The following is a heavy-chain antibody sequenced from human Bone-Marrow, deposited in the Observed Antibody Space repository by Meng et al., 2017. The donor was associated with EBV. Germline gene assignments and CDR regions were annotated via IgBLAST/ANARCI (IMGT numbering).Heavy chain of an antibody. Sequence: EVQLVESGGGLVKPGGSLRLSCAASGFPFSRFSMNWVRQAPGKGLEWVSSISSSSSYIYYADSVKGRFTISRDNAKNSLYLQMNSLRAEDTAVYYCAREGYCSSTSCYVVFYGSGSMGGWFDPWGQGTLVTVSS. CDR1: GFPFSRFS. CDR2: ISSSSSYI. D-gene: IGHD2-2*01. V-gene: IGHV3-21*01. CDR3: AREGYCSSTSCYVVFYGSGSMGGWFDP. J-gene: IGHJ5*02.